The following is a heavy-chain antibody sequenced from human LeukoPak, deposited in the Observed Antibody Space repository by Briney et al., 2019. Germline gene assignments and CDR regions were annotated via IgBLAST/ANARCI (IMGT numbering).Heavy chain of an antibody. V-gene: IGHV3-21*01. D-gene: IGHD6-19*01. CDR2: ISSSSSYI. CDR1: GFTFSNFG. CDR3: ARLSGSSGWSYWYFDL. Sequence: GGSLRLSCAASGFTFSNFGINWVRQAPGKGLEWVSSISSSSSYISYADSVKGRFTISRDNAKNSLDLQMNSLRAEDTAVYYCARLSGSSGWSYWYFDLWGRGTLVTVSS. J-gene: IGHJ2*01.